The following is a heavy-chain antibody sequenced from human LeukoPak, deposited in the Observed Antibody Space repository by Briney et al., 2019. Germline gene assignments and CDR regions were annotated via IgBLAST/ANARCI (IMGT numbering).Heavy chain of an antibody. V-gene: IGHV4-38-2*01. CDR2: IYHSGST. D-gene: IGHD6-13*01. J-gene: IGHJ5*02. Sequence: SETLSLTCAVSGYSISSGYYWGWIRQPPGKGLEWIGSIYHSGSTYYNPSLKSRVTISVDTSKNQFSLKLSSVTAADTAVYYRARVAYQHLRIAAAPFDPWGQGTLVTVSS. CDR1: GYSISSGYY. CDR3: ARVAYQHLRIAAAPFDP.